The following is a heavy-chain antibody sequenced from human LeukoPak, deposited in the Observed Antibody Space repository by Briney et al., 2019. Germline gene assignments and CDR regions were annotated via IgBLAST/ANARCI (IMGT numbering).Heavy chain of an antibody. Sequence: PGGSLRLSCTASGFTFGDYAMSWVRQAPGKGLEWVGFIRSKAYGGTTEYAASVKGRFTISRDDSKSIAYLQMNSLKTEDTAVYYCTRGEEMATITTTLDLDYWGQGTLVTVSS. CDR1: GFTFGDYA. D-gene: IGHD5-24*01. J-gene: IGHJ4*02. V-gene: IGHV3-49*04. CDR2: IRSKAYGGTT. CDR3: TRGEEMATITTTLDLDY.